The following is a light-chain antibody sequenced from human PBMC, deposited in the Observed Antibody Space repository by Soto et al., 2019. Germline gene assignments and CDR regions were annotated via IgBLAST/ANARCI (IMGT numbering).Light chain of an antibody. CDR1: QSVLYSSNNKNY. CDR2: WAS. V-gene: IGKV4-1*01. J-gene: IGKJ2*01. Sequence: DIVMTQSPDSLAVSLGERATINCKSSQSVLYSSNNKNYFAWYQQKPGQPPKLLINWASTRESGAPDRFSGSGSGTDFTLTISRLQAEDVAVYYCQQHYSTPYTFGQGTKLEIK. CDR3: QQHYSTPYT.